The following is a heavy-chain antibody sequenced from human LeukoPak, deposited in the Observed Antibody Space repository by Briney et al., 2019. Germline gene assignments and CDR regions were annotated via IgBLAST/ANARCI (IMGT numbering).Heavy chain of an antibody. CDR1: GFTFNKFW. CDR2: INPDGSDK. CDR3: ARHLDWAFDY. D-gene: IGHD2-21*01. V-gene: IGHV3-7*01. J-gene: IGHJ4*02. Sequence: GGSLRLSCAASGFTFNKFWMTWARQAPGKGLEWVANINPDGSDKHHVDSVKGRFRISRDNAENSLYLQMDSLRAEDTAVHYCARHLDWAFDYWGQGTLVTVSP.